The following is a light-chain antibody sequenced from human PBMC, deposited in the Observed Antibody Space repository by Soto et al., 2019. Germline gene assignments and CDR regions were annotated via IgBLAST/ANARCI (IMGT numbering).Light chain of an antibody. CDR2: GTY. J-gene: IGKJ4*01. CDR3: QQYGSSPLT. CDR1: QSVSSSY. V-gene: IGKV3-20*01. Sequence: EIVLTQSPGTLSLSPGERDTLSCRASQSVSSSYLAWYQQKPGQARRLLIYGTYSRATGTPDRFSGSGSGTVFTLTISRLEPEYFAVYYCQQYGSSPLTVGGGTKVEIK.